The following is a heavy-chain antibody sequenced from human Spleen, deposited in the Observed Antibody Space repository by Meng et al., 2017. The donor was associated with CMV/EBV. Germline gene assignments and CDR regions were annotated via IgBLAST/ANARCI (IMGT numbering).Heavy chain of an antibody. Sequence: GGSLRLSCAASGFIFSNYEMNWVRQAPGKGLEWVSYISSSGSSIYYVDSVKGRFTISRDNADNSLYLQMNSLRAEDTAVYYCAREGYSNYADYWGQGTLVTVSS. CDR1: GFIFSNYE. V-gene: IGHV3-48*03. D-gene: IGHD4-11*01. CDR2: ISSSGSSI. J-gene: IGHJ4*02. CDR3: AREGYSNYADY.